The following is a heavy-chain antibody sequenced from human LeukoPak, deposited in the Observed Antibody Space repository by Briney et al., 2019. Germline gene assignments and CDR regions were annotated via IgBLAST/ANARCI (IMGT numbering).Heavy chain of an antibody. CDR3: ARTIDGDCYGCTGY. CDR1: GYTFTGYY. Sequence: ASVKVSCKASGYTFTGYYMHWVRQAPGQGLEWMGWINPNSGGTNYAQKFQGRVTMTRDTSISTAYMELSRLRSDDTAVYYCARTIDGDCYGCTGYWGQGTLVTVSS. V-gene: IGHV1-2*02. CDR2: INPNSGGT. D-gene: IGHD2-21*02. J-gene: IGHJ4*02.